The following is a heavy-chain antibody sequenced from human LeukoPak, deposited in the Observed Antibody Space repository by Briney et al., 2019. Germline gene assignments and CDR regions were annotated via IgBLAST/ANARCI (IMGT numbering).Heavy chain of an antibody. Sequence: GGSLRLSCAASGFTFSSYAMSWVRQAPGKGLEWVSAISGSGGSTYYADSVKSRFTISRDNSKNTLYLQMNSLRAEDTAVYYCARGNMYYYDSSGYDAFDIWGQGTMVTVSS. D-gene: IGHD3-22*01. V-gene: IGHV3-23*01. CDR3: ARGNMYYYDSSGYDAFDI. CDR2: ISGSGGST. CDR1: GFTFSSYA. J-gene: IGHJ3*02.